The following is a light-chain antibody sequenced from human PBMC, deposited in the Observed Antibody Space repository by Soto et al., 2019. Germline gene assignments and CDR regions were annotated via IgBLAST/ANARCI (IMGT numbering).Light chain of an antibody. V-gene: IGKV1-39*01. CDR1: QSISRN. J-gene: IGKJ5*01. CDR3: QQYDSYPIT. Sequence: DIQMTQSPSSLSASVGDRVTITCRASQSISRNLNWYQQKQGKAPKLLIYAASSLQSGVPSRFSGSGSGTDFTLTISSLQPEDFATYYCQQYDSYPITFGQGTRLEI. CDR2: AAS.